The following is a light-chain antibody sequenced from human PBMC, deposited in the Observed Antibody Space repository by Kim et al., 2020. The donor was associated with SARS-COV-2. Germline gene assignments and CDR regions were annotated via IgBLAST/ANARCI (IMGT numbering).Light chain of an antibody. CDR2: DAS. J-gene: IGKJ4*01. CDR3: QQRSNWPPT. V-gene: IGKV3-11*01. Sequence: LSPRERATLSGRASQSVSSYLAWYQQKPGQAPRLLIYDASNRATGIPARFSGSGSGTDFTLTISSLEPEDFAVYYCQQRSNWPPTFGGGTKVDIK. CDR1: QSVSSY.